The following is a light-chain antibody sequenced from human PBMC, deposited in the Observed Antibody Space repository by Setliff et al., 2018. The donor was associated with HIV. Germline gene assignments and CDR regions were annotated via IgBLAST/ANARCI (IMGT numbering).Light chain of an antibody. J-gene: IGLJ1*01. Sequence: QSALTQPASVSGSPGQSITISCTGTSSDVGGYNYVSWYQQYPGKAPKLMISDVTKRPSGVPDRFSGSKSGNTASLTISGLQAEDEADYYCCSYAGSRTFYVFGTGTKV. CDR3: CSYAGSRTFYV. CDR2: DVT. V-gene: IGLV2-11*01. CDR1: SSDVGGYNY.